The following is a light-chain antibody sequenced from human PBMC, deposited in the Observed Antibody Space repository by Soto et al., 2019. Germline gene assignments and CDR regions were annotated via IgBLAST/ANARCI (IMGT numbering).Light chain of an antibody. Sequence: DIVLTQSPGTLSLSPGEGATLSCRASQSVGTSYLAWYQQKPGQAPRLFIYGASNRATGIPDRFSGGGSGTAFTLTFSRLEPEDFAVDYGQQSGGSPRTVGQGTMVDIK. V-gene: IGKV3-20*01. CDR3: QQSGGSPRT. J-gene: IGKJ1*01. CDR2: GAS. CDR1: QSVGTSY.